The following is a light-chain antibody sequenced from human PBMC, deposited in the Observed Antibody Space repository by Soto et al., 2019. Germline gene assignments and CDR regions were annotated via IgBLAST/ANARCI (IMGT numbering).Light chain of an antibody. Sequence: DIQMTQSPSTLSASVGDRVTITCRASQSISSWLAWYQQKPGKAPKLLIYKASSLESGVPSRFSGSGSGTEFTLNISSLQPDDFATYYCQQYNSYPYTFSQGTKLEIK. V-gene: IGKV1-5*03. CDR1: QSISSW. CDR3: QQYNSYPYT. CDR2: KAS. J-gene: IGKJ2*01.